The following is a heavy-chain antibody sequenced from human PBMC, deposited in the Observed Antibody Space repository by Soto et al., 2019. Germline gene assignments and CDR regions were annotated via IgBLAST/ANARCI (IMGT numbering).Heavy chain of an antibody. CDR1: GFTFSSYA. CDR3: ARRGSGSYYDY. CDR2: ISGSGGST. J-gene: IGHJ4*02. V-gene: IGHV3-23*01. D-gene: IGHD1-26*01. Sequence: EVQLLESGGGLVQPGGSLRLSCAASGFTFSSYAMRWVRQAPGKGLEWVAAISGSGGSTYYADSVKGRFTISRDNSKNTLDLQMNGLRAEDTAGYYCARRGSGSYYDYWGQGTLVTVSS.